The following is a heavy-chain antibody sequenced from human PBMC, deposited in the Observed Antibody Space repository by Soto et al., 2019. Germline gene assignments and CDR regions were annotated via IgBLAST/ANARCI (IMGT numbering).Heavy chain of an antibody. D-gene: IGHD3-10*01. V-gene: IGHV3-23*01. CDR2: VSGTGGKT. CDR1: GLAFSIYA. J-gene: IGHJ4*02. Sequence: EVQLSESGGGLAQPGGSLRLSCAASGLAFSIYAMTWVRQAPGKGLEWVATVSGTGGKTYYADSVQGRFTISRDNSKNPLHLQRNGRRADDTAFYSVARPRVRDYVGNSHPFDYWAQETRSTV. CDR3: ARPRVRDYVGNSHPFDY.